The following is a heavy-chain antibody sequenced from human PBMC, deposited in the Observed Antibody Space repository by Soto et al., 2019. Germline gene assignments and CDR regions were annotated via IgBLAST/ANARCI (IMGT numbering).Heavy chain of an antibody. CDR2: ISSSGSTI. D-gene: IGHD3-22*01. Sequence: GGSLRLSCAASGFTFSSYEMNWVRQAPGKGLEWVSYISSSGSTIYYADSVKGRFTISRDNAKNSLYLQMNSLRAEDTAVYYCARAPRAYYYDSSGYYYDYYYGMDVWGQGTTVTVS. V-gene: IGHV3-48*03. J-gene: IGHJ6*02. CDR1: GFTFSSYE. CDR3: ARAPRAYYYDSSGYYYDYYYGMDV.